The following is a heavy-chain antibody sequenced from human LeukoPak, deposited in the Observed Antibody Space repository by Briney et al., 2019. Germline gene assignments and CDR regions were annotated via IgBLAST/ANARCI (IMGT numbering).Heavy chain of an antibody. J-gene: IGHJ4*02. V-gene: IGHV3-48*02. Sequence: GGFLRLSCAASGFTLSSYSLNWVRQAPGKGLEWVSYISSSSSTIYYADSVKGRFTISRDNAKNSLYLQMNSLRDEDTAVYYCARDPYFGDYGCYFDYWGQGTLVTVSS. CDR2: ISSSSSTI. CDR3: ARDPYFGDYGCYFDY. CDR1: GFTLSSYS. D-gene: IGHD4-17*01.